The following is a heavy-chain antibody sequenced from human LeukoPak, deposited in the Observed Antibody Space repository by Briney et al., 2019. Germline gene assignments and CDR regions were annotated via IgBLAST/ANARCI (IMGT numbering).Heavy chain of an antibody. CDR3: ARGRLHYDSSGYYPRIYYFDY. CDR1: GGSFSGYY. V-gene: IGHV4-34*01. J-gene: IGHJ4*02. D-gene: IGHD3-22*01. Sequence: SETLSLTCAVYGGSFSGYYWSWIRQPPGKGLEWIGEINHSGSTNYNPSLKSRVTISVDTSKNQFSLKLSSVTAADTAVYYRARGRLHYDSSGYYPRIYYFDYWGQGTLVTVSS. CDR2: INHSGST.